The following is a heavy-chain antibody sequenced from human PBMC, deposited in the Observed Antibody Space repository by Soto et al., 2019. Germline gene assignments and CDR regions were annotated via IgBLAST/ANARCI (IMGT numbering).Heavy chain of an antibody. CDR3: AAGGGLARYY. J-gene: IGHJ4*02. D-gene: IGHD1-26*01. Sequence: TLALTCSFSGGTINSGYWTLTRQPPGKGLEWIGYIYHSGSTYYNPSLKSRVTISVDRSKNQFSLKLSSVTAADTAVYYCAAGGGLARYYWGQGTLVTVSS. CDR1: GGTINSGY. CDR2: IYHSGST. V-gene: IGHV4-30-2*01.